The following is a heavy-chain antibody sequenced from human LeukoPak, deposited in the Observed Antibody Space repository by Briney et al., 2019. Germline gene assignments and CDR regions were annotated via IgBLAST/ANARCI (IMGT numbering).Heavy chain of an antibody. CDR3: ATSPFYDSSGYPYPDAFDI. J-gene: IGHJ3*02. CDR1: GYSFTSYW. Sequence: GESLKISCQGSGYSFTSYWIGWVRQMPGKGLEWMGIIYPGDSDTRYSPSFQGQVTISADKSISTAYLQWRSLKASDTAMYYCATSPFYDSSGYPYPDAFDIWGQGTMVTVS. D-gene: IGHD3-22*01. V-gene: IGHV5-51*01. CDR2: IYPGDSDT.